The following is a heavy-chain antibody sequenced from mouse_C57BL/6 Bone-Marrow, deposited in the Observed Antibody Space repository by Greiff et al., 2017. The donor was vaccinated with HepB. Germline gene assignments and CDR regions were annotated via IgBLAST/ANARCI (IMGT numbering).Heavy chain of an antibody. CDR2: INPNNGGT. D-gene: IGHD2-4*01. V-gene: IGHV1-26*01. Sequence: EVQLQQSGPELVKPGASVKISCKASGYTFTDYYMNWVKQSHGKSLEWIGDINPNNGGTSYNQKFKGKATLTVDKSSSTAYMELRSLTSEDSAVYYCAREDYDYDVWFAYWGQGTLVTVSA. CDR3: AREDYDYDVWFAY. J-gene: IGHJ3*01. CDR1: GYTFTDYY.